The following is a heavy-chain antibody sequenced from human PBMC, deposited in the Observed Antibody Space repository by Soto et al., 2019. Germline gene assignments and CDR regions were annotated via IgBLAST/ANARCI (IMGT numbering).Heavy chain of an antibody. D-gene: IGHD6-13*01. J-gene: IGHJ4*02. V-gene: IGHV3-73*01. Sequence: EVQLVESGGGLVQPGGSLKLSCAASGFTFSGSAMHWVRQASGKGLEWVGRIRSKANSYATAYAASVKGRFTISRDDSKNTAYLQMNSLKTEDTAVYYCTRHLAGTLDYWGQGTLVTVSS. CDR1: GFTFSGSA. CDR2: IRSKANSYAT. CDR3: TRHLAGTLDY.